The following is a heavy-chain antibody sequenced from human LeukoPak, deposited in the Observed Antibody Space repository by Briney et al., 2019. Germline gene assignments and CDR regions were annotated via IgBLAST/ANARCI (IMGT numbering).Heavy chain of an antibody. J-gene: IGHJ4*02. Sequence: GGSLRLSCAASGFTFSSYGMHWVRQAPGKGLEWVAVISYDGSNKYYADSVKGRFTISRDNSKNTLYLHMNSLRAEDTAVYYCARDHRQLSHLEYIVLLVYANYYFDFWGQGTLVTVSS. CDR2: ISYDGSNK. D-gene: IGHD2-8*01. CDR3: ARDHRQLSHLEYIVLLVYANYYFDF. CDR1: GFTFSSYG. V-gene: IGHV3-30*03.